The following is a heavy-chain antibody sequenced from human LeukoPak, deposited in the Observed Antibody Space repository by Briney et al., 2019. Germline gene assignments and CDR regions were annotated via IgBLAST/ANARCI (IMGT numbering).Heavy chain of an antibody. CDR3: ARDDEGSSWYYLDC. CDR1: GFPFSTYA. V-gene: IGHV3-30*04. J-gene: IGHJ4*02. CDR2: ILYDGSTQ. D-gene: IGHD6-13*01. Sequence: GRSLRLSCAASGFPFSTYAMHRVRQAPGKGLEWVAVILYDGSTQYYADSSKGRFTISRDNAKNTLYLQINSRSAGHTAVYYCARDDEGSSWYYLDCCGQEALVTVSS.